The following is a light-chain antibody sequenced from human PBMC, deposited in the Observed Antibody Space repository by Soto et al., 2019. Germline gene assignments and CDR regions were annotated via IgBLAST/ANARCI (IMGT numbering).Light chain of an antibody. J-gene: IGLJ1*01. CDR2: DVS. CDR3: CSYTTSSTYV. Sequence: QSALTQPASVSGSPGQSITISCTGTSSDVGAYNYVSWFQQHPGKAPKLMIYDVSNRPSGVSNRFSGSKSGNTASLTISGLQAEDEADHYCCSYTTSSTYVFGIGTKLTVL. CDR1: SSDVGAYNY. V-gene: IGLV2-14*01.